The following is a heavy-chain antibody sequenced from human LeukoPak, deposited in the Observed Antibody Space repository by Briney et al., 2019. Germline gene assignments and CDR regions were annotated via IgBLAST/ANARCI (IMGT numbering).Heavy chain of an antibody. CDR2: MYSSGST. V-gene: IGHV4-59*01. Sequence: SETLSLTCNVSGGSISSYYWTWIRQPPGKGLEWVGYMYSSGSTDYNPSLKSRVTISLDTSKRQISLKLTSVTAADTAVYYCARARNYDFWSQNYYYYYMDVWGKGTTVTVSS. CDR1: GGSISSYY. J-gene: IGHJ6*03. D-gene: IGHD3-3*01. CDR3: ARARNYDFWSQNYYYYYMDV.